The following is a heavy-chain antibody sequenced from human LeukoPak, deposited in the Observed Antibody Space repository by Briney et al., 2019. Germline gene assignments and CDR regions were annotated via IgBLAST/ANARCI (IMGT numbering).Heavy chain of an antibody. D-gene: IGHD3-22*01. CDR1: GFTFSSFA. CDR3: AKNSRSSGYYLDY. V-gene: IGHV3-23*01. Sequence: GGSLRLSCAASGFTFSSFAMSWVRQAPGKGLEWVSTISGSGGSTSYADSVKGRFTISRDNFKNTLYLQMNSLRAEDTALYYCAKNSRSSGYYLDYWGQGTLVTVSS. J-gene: IGHJ4*02. CDR2: ISGSGGST.